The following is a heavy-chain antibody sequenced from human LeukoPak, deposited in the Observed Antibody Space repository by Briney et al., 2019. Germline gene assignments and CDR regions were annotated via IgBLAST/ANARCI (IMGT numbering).Heavy chain of an antibody. CDR1: GGSFSGYY. V-gene: IGHV4-34*01. D-gene: IGHD2-15*01. Sequence: PSETLSLTCAVYGGSFSGYYWSWIRQPPGKGLEWIGEINHSGSTNYNPSLKSRVTISVDTSKNQVSLQLNSVTAADTAVYYCAGYCGGGSCADSWGQGTLVTVSS. CDR3: AGYCGGGSCADS. J-gene: IGHJ4*02. CDR2: INHSGST.